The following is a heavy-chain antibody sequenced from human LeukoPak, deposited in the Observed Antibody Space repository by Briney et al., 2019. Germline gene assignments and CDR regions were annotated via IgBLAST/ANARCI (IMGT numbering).Heavy chain of an antibody. D-gene: IGHD6-13*01. CDR3: ARDLSPRGIDAAGMLPLINYYGFYMDF. CDR1: GYTFTGYY. J-gene: IGHJ6*03. V-gene: IGHV1-46*01. Sequence: EASVKVSCKASGYTFTGYYMHWVRQAPGQGLEWMGIINPRGGSTSYALKFQGRVTMTRDLSTTTFNMELRSLRSEDTAVYYCARDLSPRGIDAAGMLPLINYYGFYMDFWGKGTTVTVSS. CDR2: INPRGGST.